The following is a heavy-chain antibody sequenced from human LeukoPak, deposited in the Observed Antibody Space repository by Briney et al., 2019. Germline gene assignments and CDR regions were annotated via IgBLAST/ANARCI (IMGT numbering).Heavy chain of an antibody. D-gene: IGHD5-12*01. CDR1: GYTFTSYW. Sequence: GESLKISCKGSGYTFTSYWIGWVRQMPGKGLEWMGIIHPGDSNNRYGPSFQGQVTISADKSIGTAYLQWSSLKASDTAVYYCARRDSGYYYFDYWGQGTLVTVSS. V-gene: IGHV5-51*01. CDR3: ARRDSGYYYFDY. J-gene: IGHJ4*02. CDR2: IHPGDSNN.